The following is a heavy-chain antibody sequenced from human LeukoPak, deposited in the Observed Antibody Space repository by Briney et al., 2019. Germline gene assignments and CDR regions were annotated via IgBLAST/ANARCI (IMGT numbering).Heavy chain of an antibody. CDR1: GFTFSSYT. D-gene: IGHD6-13*01. CDR2: ISSSSSYI. CDR3: ARGGRQQLVWGLFDY. V-gene: IGHV3-21*01. Sequence: KPGGSLRLSCAASGFTFSSYTMNWVRQAPGKGLEWVSSISSSSSYIYYADSVKGRFTISRDNAKNSLYLQMNSLRAEDTAVYYCARGGRQQLVWGLFDYWGQGTLVTVSS. J-gene: IGHJ4*02.